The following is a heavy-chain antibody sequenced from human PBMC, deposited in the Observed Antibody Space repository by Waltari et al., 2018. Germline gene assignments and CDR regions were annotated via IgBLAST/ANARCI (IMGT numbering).Heavy chain of an antibody. CDR2: IDHSGST. J-gene: IGHJ6*03. Sequence: QVHLQQWGAGLLKPSETLSLTCGVSGGSLSNYYWSWIRQPPGRGLEWIGEIDHSGSTNYNPSLKSRVTLPVDTSKKEYSLRLTSVTAAYTAIYYSAGLRFNYYYFYHMDVWGKGTTVTVSS. V-gene: IGHV4-34*02. CDR1: GGSLSNYY. CDR3: AGLRFNYYYFYHMDV. D-gene: IGHD3-16*01.